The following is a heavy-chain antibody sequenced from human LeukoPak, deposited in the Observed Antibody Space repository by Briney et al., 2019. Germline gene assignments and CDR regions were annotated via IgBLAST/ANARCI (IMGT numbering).Heavy chain of an antibody. D-gene: IGHD3-22*01. CDR1: GASISSGGYY. V-gene: IGHV4-31*03. J-gene: IGHJ5*02. Sequence: ASETLSLTCTVSGASISSGGYYWSWIRQHPGKGLEWIGYIYYSGSTYYNPSLKSRVTISVDTSKNQFSLKLSSVTAADTAVYYCARGSGVVVIDWFDPWGQGTLVTVSS. CDR2: IYYSGST. CDR3: ARGSGVVVIDWFDP.